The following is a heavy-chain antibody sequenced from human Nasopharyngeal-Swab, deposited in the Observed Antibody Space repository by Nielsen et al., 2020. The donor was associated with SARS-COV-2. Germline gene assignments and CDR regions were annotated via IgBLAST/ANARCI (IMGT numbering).Heavy chain of an antibody. CDR2: IYPGDSDT. D-gene: IGHD2-15*01. CDR1: GYSFTSYW. V-gene: IGHV5-51*01. Sequence: GESLKISCKGSGYSFTSYWIGWVRQMPGKGLEWTGIIYPGDSDTRYSPSFQGQVTISADKSISTAYLQWSSLKASDTAMYYCARRVGYCSGGSCYFDYWGQGTLVTVSP. CDR3: ARRVGYCSGGSCYFDY. J-gene: IGHJ4*02.